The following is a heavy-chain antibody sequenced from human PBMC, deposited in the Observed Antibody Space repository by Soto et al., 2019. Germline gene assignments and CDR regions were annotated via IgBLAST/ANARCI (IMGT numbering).Heavy chain of an antibody. J-gene: IGHJ3*01. V-gene: IGHV3-13*01. CDR2: IGTAGDT. CDR1: GFTFSSYY. D-gene: IGHD5-12*01. CDR3: ASLRLAAPFAFYV. Sequence: GGSLRLSCAAGGFTFSSYYMQRVRQATGPGLEWVSAIGTAGDTYYPGSVKGRFTISRENAKYSLYLQMNSLRAGDTAVYYCASLRLAAPFAFYVWGHGTMVTDSS.